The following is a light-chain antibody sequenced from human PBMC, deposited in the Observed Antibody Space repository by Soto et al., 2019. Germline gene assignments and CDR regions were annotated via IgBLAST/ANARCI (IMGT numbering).Light chain of an antibody. J-gene: IGLJ1*01. CDR1: SSDVGAYNY. CDR2: EVS. V-gene: IGLV2-14*01. Sequence: QSVLTQPASVSGSLGQSITISCTGTSSDVGAYNYVSWYQQQPGKAPKLMISEVSNRPSGVSNRFSGSKSGNTASLIISGLQAEDEADYYCCSFTSITTYVFGTGTKVNV. CDR3: CSFTSITTYV.